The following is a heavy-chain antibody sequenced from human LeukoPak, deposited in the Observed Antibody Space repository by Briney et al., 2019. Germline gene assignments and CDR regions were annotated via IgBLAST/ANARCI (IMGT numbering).Heavy chain of an antibody. V-gene: IGHV3-30*18. D-gene: IGHD3-10*01. Sequence: PGRSLRLSCAASGFTFSSYGMHWVRQAPGKGLEWVAVISYDGSNKYYADSVKGRFTISRDNSKNTLYLQMNSLRAEDTAVYYCAKIDWGYYCGSGRIGGVEYWGQGTPGTVSS. CDR1: GFTFSSYG. CDR2: ISYDGSNK. J-gene: IGHJ4*02. CDR3: AKIDWGYYCGSGRIGGVEY.